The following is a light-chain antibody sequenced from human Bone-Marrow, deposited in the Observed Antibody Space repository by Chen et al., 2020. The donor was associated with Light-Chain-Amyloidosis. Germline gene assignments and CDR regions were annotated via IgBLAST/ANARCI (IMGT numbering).Light chain of an antibody. CDR1: QDISNY. CDR2: DAS. V-gene: IGKV1-33*01. CDR3: QQYDNLPPALT. Sequence: DIQMTQSPSSLSASVGDRVTITCQASQDISNYLNWYQQKPGKAPKLLIYDASNLETGVPSRFSESGSGTDFTFTISSLQPEDIATYYCQQYDNLPPALTFGGGTKVEIK. J-gene: IGKJ4*01.